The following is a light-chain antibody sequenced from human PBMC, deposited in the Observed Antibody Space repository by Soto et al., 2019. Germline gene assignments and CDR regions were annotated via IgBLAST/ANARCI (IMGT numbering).Light chain of an antibody. J-gene: IGKJ3*01. Sequence: EIVLTQSPGTLSLSPGERATLSCRASQSVSSSYLAWYQQKPGQAPRLLIYGASSRATGIPDRFSGSGSGPDFTLTISRLEPEDFAVYYCQQYGSSPEAFGPGTKVDIK. CDR3: QQYGSSPEA. CDR2: GAS. CDR1: QSVSSSY. V-gene: IGKV3-20*01.